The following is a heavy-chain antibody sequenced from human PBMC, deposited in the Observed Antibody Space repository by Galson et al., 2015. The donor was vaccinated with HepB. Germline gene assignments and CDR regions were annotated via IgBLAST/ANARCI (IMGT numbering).Heavy chain of an antibody. D-gene: IGHD3-3*01. CDR1: GYTFTGYY. Sequence: SVKVSCKASGYTFTGYYMHWVRQAPGQGLEWMGWINPNSGGTNYAQKFQGWVTMTRDTSISTAYMELSRLRSDDTAVYYCARDSAYYDFWSGYPYGMDVWGQGTTVTVSS. J-gene: IGHJ6*02. CDR3: ARDSAYYDFWSGYPYGMDV. CDR2: INPNSGGT. V-gene: IGHV1-2*04.